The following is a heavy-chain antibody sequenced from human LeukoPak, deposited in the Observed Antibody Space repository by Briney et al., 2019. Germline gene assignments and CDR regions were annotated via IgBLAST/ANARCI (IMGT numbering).Heavy chain of an antibody. Sequence: ASVKVSCKASGGTFATYSYSWVRQAPGQGLEWMGRIIPVLDKTNYAQKFQGRVTITADKTTNTAYMDLGSLRSEATAVYYCAKGGYSSSWYPFDYWGQGTLVTVSS. CDR2: IIPVLDKT. CDR3: AKGGYSSSWYPFDY. V-gene: IGHV1-69*08. J-gene: IGHJ4*02. CDR1: GGTFATYS. D-gene: IGHD6-13*01.